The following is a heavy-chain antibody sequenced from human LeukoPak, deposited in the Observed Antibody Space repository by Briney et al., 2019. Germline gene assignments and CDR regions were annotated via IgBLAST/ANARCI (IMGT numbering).Heavy chain of an antibody. CDR3: ARQGSSGWYNWFDP. D-gene: IGHD6-19*01. J-gene: IGHJ5*02. Sequence: GESLKTSCKGSGYSFTSYWIGWVRQMPGKGLEWMGMIYPGEDDPRYSPSFQGQVTISADKSITTAYLQWSSLKASDTAMYYCARQGSSGWYNWFDPWGQGTLVTVSS. CDR2: IYPGEDDP. CDR1: GYSFTSYW. V-gene: IGHV5-51*01.